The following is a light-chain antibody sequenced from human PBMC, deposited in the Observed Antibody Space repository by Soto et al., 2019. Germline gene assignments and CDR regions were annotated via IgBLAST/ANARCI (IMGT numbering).Light chain of an antibody. CDR3: LQHNSYPWT. CDR2: GAS. Sequence: DIQMTQSPSSLSASVGDRVTISCRASETIATYLNWYQQKPGRVPEVLIYGASRLQRGVPSRFTGSGYGINFTLTITSLQPEDFATYYCLQHNSYPWTFGQGTKVEIK. V-gene: IGKV1-39*01. J-gene: IGKJ1*01. CDR1: ETIATY.